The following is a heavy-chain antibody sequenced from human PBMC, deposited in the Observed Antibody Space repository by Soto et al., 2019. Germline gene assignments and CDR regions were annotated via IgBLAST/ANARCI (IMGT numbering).Heavy chain of an antibody. V-gene: IGHV4-34*01. J-gene: IGHJ5*02. CDR3: ARGRVRGVTNNWFDP. Sequence: PSETLSLTCAVYGGSFSGYYWSWIRQPPGKGLEWIGEINHSGSTNYNPSLKSRVTISVDTSKNQFSLKLSSVTAADTAVYYCARGRVRGVTNNWFDPWGQGTLVTVSS. D-gene: IGHD3-10*01. CDR1: GGSFSGYY. CDR2: INHSGST.